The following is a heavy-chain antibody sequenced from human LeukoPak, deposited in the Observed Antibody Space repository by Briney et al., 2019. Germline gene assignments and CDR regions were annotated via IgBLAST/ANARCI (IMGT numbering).Heavy chain of an antibody. Sequence: SETLSLTCTVSGYSISSGYYWGWIRQPPGKGLEWIGSIYHSGSTYYNPSLKSRVTISVDTSKNQFSLKLSSVTAADTAVYYCARHSTIAGTEYAFDIWGQGTMVTVSS. V-gene: IGHV4-38-2*02. D-gene: IGHD6-13*01. CDR2: IYHSGST. J-gene: IGHJ3*02. CDR3: ARHSTIAGTEYAFDI. CDR1: GYSISSGYY.